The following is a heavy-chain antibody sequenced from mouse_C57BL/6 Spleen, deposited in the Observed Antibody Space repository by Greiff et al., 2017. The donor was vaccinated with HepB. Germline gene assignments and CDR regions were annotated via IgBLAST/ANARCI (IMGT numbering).Heavy chain of an antibody. Sequence: VQLQQSGPELVKPGASVKLSCKASGYTFTSYDINWVKQRPGQGLEWIGWIYPRDGSTKYNEKFKGKATLTVDTSSSTAYMELHSLTSEDSAVYFCVKSYYYGSSYFDYWGQGTTLTVSS. V-gene: IGHV1-85*01. J-gene: IGHJ2*01. D-gene: IGHD1-1*01. CDR1: GYTFTSYD. CDR2: IYPRDGST. CDR3: VKSYYYGSSYFDY.